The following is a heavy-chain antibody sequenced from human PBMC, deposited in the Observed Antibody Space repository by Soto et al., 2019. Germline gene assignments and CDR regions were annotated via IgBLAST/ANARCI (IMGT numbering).Heavy chain of an antibody. Sequence: PSETLSLTCAVSGGSISSGGYSWSWIRHPPGKGLEWIGYIYYSGSTNYNPSLKSRVTISVDTSKNQFSLKLSSVTAADTAVYYRARSDGRYWGQGTLVTFSP. J-gene: IGHJ4*02. CDR1: GGSISSGGYS. CDR2: IYYSGST. V-gene: IGHV4-61*08. CDR3: ARSDGRY.